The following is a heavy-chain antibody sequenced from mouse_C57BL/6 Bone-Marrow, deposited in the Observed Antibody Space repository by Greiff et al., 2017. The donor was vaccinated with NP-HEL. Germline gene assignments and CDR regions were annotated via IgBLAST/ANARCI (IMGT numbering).Heavy chain of an antibody. J-gene: IGHJ3*01. Sequence: QVQLQQSGAELVRPGTSVKVSCKASGYAFTNYLIEWVKQRPGQGLEWIGVINPGSGGTNYNEKFKGKATLTADKSSSTAYMQLSSLTSEDSAVYFCAILSLITTVVAKAYWGQGTLVTVSA. CDR3: AILSLITTVVAKAY. D-gene: IGHD1-1*01. V-gene: IGHV1-54*01. CDR2: INPGSGGT. CDR1: GYAFTNYL.